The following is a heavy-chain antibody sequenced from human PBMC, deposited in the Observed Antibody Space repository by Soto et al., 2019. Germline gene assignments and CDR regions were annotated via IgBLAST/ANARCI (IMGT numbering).Heavy chain of an antibody. CDR2: ISAYNGNT. CDR3: ASSIVVVAATRYYGMDV. Sequence: ASVKVSCKASGYTFTSYGISWVRQAPGQGLEWMGWISAYNGNTNYAQKLQGRVTMTTDTSTSTAYMELRSLRSDDTAVYYCASSIVVVAATRYYGMDVWGQGTTVTVSS. V-gene: IGHV1-18*01. J-gene: IGHJ6*02. D-gene: IGHD2-15*01. CDR1: GYTFTSYG.